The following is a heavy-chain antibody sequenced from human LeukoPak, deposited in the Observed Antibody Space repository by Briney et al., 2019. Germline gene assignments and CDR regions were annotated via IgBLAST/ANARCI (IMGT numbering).Heavy chain of an antibody. CDR3: ARGYYGSGGDY. Sequence: PSETLSLTCTVSGDSINSYSWNWLRQPPGKGLEWIGHVYYSGSTSYNPSLKSRVAISIDTSRNQFYLKLNSVTAADTAVYYCARGYYGSGGDYWGQGTLVTVSS. D-gene: IGHD3-10*01. V-gene: IGHV4-59*01. CDR2: VYYSGST. J-gene: IGHJ4*02. CDR1: GDSINSYS.